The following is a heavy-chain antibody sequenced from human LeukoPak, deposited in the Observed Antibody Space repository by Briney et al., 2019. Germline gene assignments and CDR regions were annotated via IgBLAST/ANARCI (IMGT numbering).Heavy chain of an antibody. Sequence: GGSLRLSCAASGFTFSSYWMHWVRQAPGKGLVWVSRVNNDGSTTNYADSVKGRFTISRDNTKNTLYLQMDSLRAEDTAVYYCLAASGTIGWGQGTLVTVSS. CDR3: LAASGTIG. CDR2: VNNDGSTT. D-gene: IGHD6-13*01. J-gene: IGHJ4*02. V-gene: IGHV3-74*01. CDR1: GFTFSSYW.